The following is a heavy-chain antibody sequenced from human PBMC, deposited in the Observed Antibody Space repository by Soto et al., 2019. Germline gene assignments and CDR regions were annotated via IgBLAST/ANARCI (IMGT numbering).Heavy chain of an antibody. CDR3: AREMSYYFDS. CDR2: IYHSGAT. Sequence: QVQLQESGSGLVKPSQTLVLTCTVSGDSISRDGSSWSWLRQPPGKGLEWIGYIYHSGATYYNPSLKNRVNTSVDKSKNQFSLSLASVTAADTAVYYCAREMSYYFDSWGHGTLVTVSS. J-gene: IGHJ4*01. CDR1: GDSISRDGSS. V-gene: IGHV4-30-2*01.